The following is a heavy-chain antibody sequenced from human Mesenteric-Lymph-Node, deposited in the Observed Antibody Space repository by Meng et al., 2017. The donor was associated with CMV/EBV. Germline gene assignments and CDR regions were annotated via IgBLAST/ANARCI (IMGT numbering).Heavy chain of an antibody. J-gene: IGHJ4*02. V-gene: IGHV3-23*01. CDR1: GFTFSSYG. CDR2: ISGSGVST. D-gene: IGHD3-10*01. CDR3: AKTPPFIYGFGAYFDY. Sequence: GESPKISCAASGFTFSSYGMSWVRQAPGRGLEWVSGISGSGVSTFYADSVKGRFTISRDNSKNTVYLQMNSLRVEDTAVYYCAKTPPFIYGFGAYFDYWAQGTLVTVSS.